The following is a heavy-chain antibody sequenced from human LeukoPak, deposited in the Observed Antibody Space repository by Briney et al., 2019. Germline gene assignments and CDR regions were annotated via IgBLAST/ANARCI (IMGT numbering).Heavy chain of an antibody. CDR2: IYYSWST. CDR3: ARAPIWLAVAGVFDY. D-gene: IGHD6-19*01. Sequence: SETLSLTCTVSGGSLSSYHWSWIPQPPGKAREWIGYIYYSWSTNYNPSRKSRVNISVDTPKNLFFIKMSSVTAADNGLFFRARAPIWLAVAGVFDYWGQGTLVTVSS. V-gene: IGHV4-59*01. CDR1: GGSLSSYH. J-gene: IGHJ4*02.